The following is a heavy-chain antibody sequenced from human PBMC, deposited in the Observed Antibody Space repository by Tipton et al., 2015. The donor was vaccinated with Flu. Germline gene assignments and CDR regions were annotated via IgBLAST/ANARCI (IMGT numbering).Heavy chain of an antibody. CDR3: ARGCVVLLQYNERHYWFDP. CDR1: GYTFTSYD. J-gene: IGHJ5*02. V-gene: IGHV1-8*01. D-gene: IGHD2/OR15-2a*01. Sequence: QVQLVQSGAEVKKPGASVKVSCKASGYTFTSYDINWVRQATGQGLEWMGWMNPNSGNTGYAQKFQGRVTMTRNTSISTAYMELSSLRSEDTAVYYCARGCVVLLQYNERHYWFDPWGQGTLVTVSS. CDR2: MNPNSGNT.